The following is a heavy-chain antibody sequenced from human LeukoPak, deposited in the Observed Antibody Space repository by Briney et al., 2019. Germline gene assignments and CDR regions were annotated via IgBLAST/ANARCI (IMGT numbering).Heavy chain of an antibody. V-gene: IGHV3-64*01. CDR3: AKYGKGGGSYYNEYYYYYYMDV. Sequence: GGSLRLSCAASGFTFSSYAMHWVRQAPGKGLEYVSAIGSNGGSTYYANSVKGRFTISRDNSKNTLYLQMNSLRAEDTAVYYCAKYGKGGGSYYNEYYYYYYMDVWGKGTTVTISS. CDR2: IGSNGGST. D-gene: IGHD3-10*01. CDR1: GFTFSSYA. J-gene: IGHJ6*03.